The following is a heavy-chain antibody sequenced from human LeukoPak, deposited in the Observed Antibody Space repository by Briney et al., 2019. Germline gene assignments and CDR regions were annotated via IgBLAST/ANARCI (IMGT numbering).Heavy chain of an antibody. CDR3: ARGWDYDSGGRPTAYVY. Sequence: SVKVSCKASGGTFSNYAINWVRQAPGQGLEWMGGIIPIFGTANYAQKFQGRVTITADKSTSTVYMELNSLKSEDTAVYYCARGWDYDSGGRPTAYVYWGQGTLVTDSS. D-gene: IGHD3-22*01. CDR2: IIPIFGTA. J-gene: IGHJ4*02. CDR1: GGTFSNYA. V-gene: IGHV1-69*06.